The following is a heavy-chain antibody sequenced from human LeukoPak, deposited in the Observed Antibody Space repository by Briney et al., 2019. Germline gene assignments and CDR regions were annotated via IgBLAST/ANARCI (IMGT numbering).Heavy chain of an antibody. CDR1: SGSIISNNDY. CDR2: IHYSGRT. V-gene: IGHV4-39*02. D-gene: IGHD3-10*01. CDR3: ARDLWYYGSGTSYYFDY. Sequence: SETLSLTCSVSSGSIISNNDYWGWIRQPPGKGLEWIATIHYSGRTYYNPSLKSRGTISVDTSQNQFSLRLSSVTAADTAVYYCARDLWYYGSGTSYYFDYWGQGTLVTVSS. J-gene: IGHJ4*02.